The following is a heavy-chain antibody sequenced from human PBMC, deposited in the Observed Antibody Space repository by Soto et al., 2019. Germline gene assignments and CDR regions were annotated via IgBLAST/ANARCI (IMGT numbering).Heavy chain of an antibody. CDR3: ARDDYGDTDY. V-gene: IGHV3-48*01. J-gene: IGHJ4*02. D-gene: IGHD4-17*01. CDR2: ISSSSSTI. Sequence: GESLKISCAASGFTFSSYSMNWVRQAPGKGLEWVSYISSSSSTIYYADSVKGRFTISRDNAKNSLYLQMNSLRAEDTAVYYCARDDYGDTDYWGQGTLVTVSS. CDR1: GFTFSSYS.